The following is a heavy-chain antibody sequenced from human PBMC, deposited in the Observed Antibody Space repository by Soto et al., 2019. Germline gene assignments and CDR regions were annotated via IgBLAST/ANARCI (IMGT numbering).Heavy chain of an antibody. CDR3: ARQSSGWYNWFDP. J-gene: IGHJ5*02. CDR2: IYYSGSI. CDR1: GGSISSSSYY. D-gene: IGHD6-19*01. Sequence: SETLSLTCSVSGGSISSSSYYWGWVRQPPGKGLEWIGSIYYSGSIYYNPSLKSRVTISVDTSKNQFSLKLSSVTAAETAVYYCARQSSGWYNWFDPWGQGTLVTVSS. V-gene: IGHV4-39*01.